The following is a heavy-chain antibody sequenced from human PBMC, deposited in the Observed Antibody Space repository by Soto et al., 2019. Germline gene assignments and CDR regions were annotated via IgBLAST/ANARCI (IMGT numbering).Heavy chain of an antibody. V-gene: IGHV1-2*02. CDR1: GYTFTGYY. J-gene: IGHJ3*01. CDR3: ARERMFYGSGTYDNANDAFDV. Sequence: ASVKVSCKASGYTFTGYYMHWVRQAPGQGLEWMGWINPNSGGTNYAQKFHGRVTMTRDTSISTAYMEVSRLRSDDTAVYYCARERMFYGSGTYDNANDAFDVWGQGTMVSVS. CDR2: INPNSGGT. D-gene: IGHD2-15*01.